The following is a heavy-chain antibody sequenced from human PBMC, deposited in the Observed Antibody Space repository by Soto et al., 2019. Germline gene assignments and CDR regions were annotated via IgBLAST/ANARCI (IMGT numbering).Heavy chain of an antibody. D-gene: IGHD1-26*01. CDR2: ISYDGSNK. V-gene: IGHV3-30*18. J-gene: IGHJ3*02. CDR1: GFTFSSYG. CDR3: AKVLGWELQGNAFDI. Sequence: ESGGGVVQPGRSLRLSCAASGFTFSSYGMHWVRQAPGKGLEWVAVISYDGSNKYYADSVKGRFTISRDNSKNTLYLQMNSLRAEDTAVYYCAKVLGWELQGNAFDIWGQGTMVTVSS.